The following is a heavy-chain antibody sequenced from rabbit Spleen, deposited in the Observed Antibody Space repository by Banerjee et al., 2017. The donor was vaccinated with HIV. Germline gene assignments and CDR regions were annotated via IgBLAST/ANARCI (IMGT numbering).Heavy chain of an antibody. J-gene: IGHJ6*01. CDR3: ARDSGTSFSSYGMDL. CDR1: GVSFSGSSY. Sequence: QSLEESGGDLVKPGASLTLTCIASGVSFSGSSYMCWVRQAPGKGLEWIACIDSGSSSFTYFASWAKGRFTISKTSSTTVTLQLNSLTAADTATYFCARDSGTSFSSYGMDLWGPGTLVTVS. CDR2: IDSGSSSFT. V-gene: IGHV1S40*01. D-gene: IGHD4-1*01.